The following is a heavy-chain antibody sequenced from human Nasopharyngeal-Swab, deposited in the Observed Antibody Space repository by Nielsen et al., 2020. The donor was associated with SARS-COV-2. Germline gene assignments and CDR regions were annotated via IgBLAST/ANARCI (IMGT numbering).Heavy chain of an antibody. D-gene: IGHD6-6*01. V-gene: IGHV3-23*01. CDR1: GFTFSSYA. J-gene: IGHJ4*02. Sequence: GESLEISCAASGFTFSSYAMSWVRQAPGKGLEWVSAISGSGGSTYYADSVKGRFTISRDNSKNTLYLQMNSLRAEDTAVYYCAKATRRYSSSSSIDYWGQGTLVTVSS. CDR2: ISGSGGST. CDR3: AKATRRYSSSSSIDY.